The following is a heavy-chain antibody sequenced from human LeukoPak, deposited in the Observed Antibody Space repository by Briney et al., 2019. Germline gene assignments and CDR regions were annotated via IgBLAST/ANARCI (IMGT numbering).Heavy chain of an antibody. CDR1: GGSISSYY. CDR3: ARDREYYDILTGYYNDAFDI. D-gene: IGHD3-9*01. V-gene: IGHV4-4*07. J-gene: IGHJ3*02. CDR2: IYTSGST. Sequence: SETLSLTCTVSGGSISSYYWSWIRQPAGKGLEWIGRIYTSGSTNYNPSLKSQVTMSVDTSKNQFSLKLSSVTAADTAVYYCARDREYYDILTGYYNDAFDIWGQGTMVTVSS.